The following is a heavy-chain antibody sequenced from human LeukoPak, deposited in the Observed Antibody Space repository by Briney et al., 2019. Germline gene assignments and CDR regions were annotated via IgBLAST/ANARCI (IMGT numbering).Heavy chain of an antibody. J-gene: IGHJ5*02. V-gene: IGHV1-8*03. Sequence: ASVKVSCKASGGTFSSYDINWVRQATGQGLEWLGWINPTSGHTGYAQNFQGRVTITRDTSISTAYMELTSLRSEDTAVYYCARDYGGNSGWFDPWGQGTLVTVSS. CDR2: INPTSGHT. CDR1: GGTFSSYD. CDR3: ARDYGGNSGWFDP. D-gene: IGHD4-23*01.